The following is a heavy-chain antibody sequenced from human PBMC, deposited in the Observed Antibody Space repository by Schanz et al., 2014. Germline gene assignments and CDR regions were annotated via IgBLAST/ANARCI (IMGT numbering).Heavy chain of an antibody. CDR2: IYSGIGA. V-gene: IGHV3-66*01. Sequence: EVQLVESGGGVVQPGGSLRLSCAVSGFTVSSNHMSWVRQAPGKGLEWVSVIYSGIGAYYADSVKGRFTVSRDSGQNSLYLQMNSLRAGDTAVYYCARGTDWNLHYWGQGALVTVSS. CDR1: GFTVSSNH. CDR3: ARGTDWNLHY. D-gene: IGHD1-1*01. J-gene: IGHJ4*02.